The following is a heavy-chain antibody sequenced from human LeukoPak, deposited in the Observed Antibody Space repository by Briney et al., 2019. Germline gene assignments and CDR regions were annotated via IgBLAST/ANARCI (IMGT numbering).Heavy chain of an antibody. Sequence: GASVKVSCKASGYTFTGYYMHWVRQAPGQGLEWMGLINPNSGGTNYAQKFQGRVTMTRHTSISTAYMELSRLRSDDTDVYYCARDRETLPDILYGLDVWGQGTTVTVSS. CDR3: ARDRETLPDILYGLDV. V-gene: IGHV1-2*02. CDR2: INPNSGGT. D-gene: IGHD3-9*01. CDR1: GYTFTGYY. J-gene: IGHJ6*02.